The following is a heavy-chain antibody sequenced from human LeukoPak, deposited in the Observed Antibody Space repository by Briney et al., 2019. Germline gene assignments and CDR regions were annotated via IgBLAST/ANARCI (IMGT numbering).Heavy chain of an antibody. CDR3: ARDYRRMFDY. J-gene: IGHJ4*02. Sequence: GGPLELSCAASGFTFSSYEWNWVRQAPGKGLEWVSYISSSGSTIYYADSVKGRFTISRDNAKNSLYLQMNSLRAEDTAVYYCARDYRRMFDYWGQGTLVTVSS. CDR1: GFTFSSYE. D-gene: IGHD3-16*02. V-gene: IGHV3-48*03. CDR2: ISSSGSTI.